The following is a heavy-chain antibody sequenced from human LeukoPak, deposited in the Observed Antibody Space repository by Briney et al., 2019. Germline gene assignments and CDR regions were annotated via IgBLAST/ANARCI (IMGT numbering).Heavy chain of an antibody. CDR1: GGSFSGYY. CDR3: ARANYDFWSGYYRNYYYYMDV. D-gene: IGHD3-3*01. Sequence: SETLSLTCAVYGGSFSGYYWSWIRQPPGKGLEWIGEINHSGSTNYNPSLKSRVTISVDTSKNQFSLKLSSVTAADTAVYYCARANYDFWSGYYRNYYYYMDVGGKGTTVTASS. J-gene: IGHJ6*03. CDR2: INHSGST. V-gene: IGHV4-34*01.